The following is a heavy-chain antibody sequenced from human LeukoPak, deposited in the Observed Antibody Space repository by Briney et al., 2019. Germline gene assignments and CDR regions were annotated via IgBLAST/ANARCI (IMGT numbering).Heavy chain of an antibody. D-gene: IGHD6-19*01. V-gene: IGHV3-23*01. Sequence: PGGSLRLSCAASGFTFSSYAMNWVRQAPGKGLEWVSAISTSGDSTYYADSVKGRFTISRDSSKNTVYLQMNSLRAEDTAVYYCAKPTVAGSVNDAFDIWGQGTMVTVSS. J-gene: IGHJ3*02. CDR2: ISTSGDST. CDR1: GFTFSSYA. CDR3: AKPTVAGSVNDAFDI.